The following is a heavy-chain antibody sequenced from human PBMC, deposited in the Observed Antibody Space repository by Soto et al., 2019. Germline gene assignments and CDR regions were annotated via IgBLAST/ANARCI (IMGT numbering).Heavy chain of an antibody. J-gene: IGHJ3*02. Sequence: PGGSLRLSCSASGFTFSSYAMHWVRQAPGKGLEYVSAISSNGGSTYYADSVKGRFTISRDNSKNTLYLQMSSLRAEDTAVYYCVKDLALRVVVVIGAFDIWGQGTMVTVSS. CDR1: GFTFSSYA. V-gene: IGHV3-64D*08. CDR2: ISSNGGST. CDR3: VKDLALRVVVVIGAFDI. D-gene: IGHD3-22*01.